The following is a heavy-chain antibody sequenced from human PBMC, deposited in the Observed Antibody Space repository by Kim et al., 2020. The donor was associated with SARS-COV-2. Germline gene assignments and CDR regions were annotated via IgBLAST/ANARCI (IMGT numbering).Heavy chain of an antibody. CDR2: IYSSGSS. CDR1: GGSLSSSSYY. J-gene: IGHJ5*02. D-gene: IGHD2-2*01. V-gene: IGHV4-39*01. Sequence: SETLSLTCTVSGGSLSSSSYYWGWVRQPPGKGPEWIASIYSSGSSFYNPSLKSRATISVDTSKDQFSLRLSSVTAADTAVYYCARAALNNAWSRWFDPWG. CDR3: ARAALNNAWSRWFDP.